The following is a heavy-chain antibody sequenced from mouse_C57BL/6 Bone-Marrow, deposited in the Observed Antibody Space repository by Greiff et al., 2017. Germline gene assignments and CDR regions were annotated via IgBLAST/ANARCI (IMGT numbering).Heavy chain of an antibody. J-gene: IGHJ4*01. CDR1: GYTFTSYY. V-gene: IGHV1S56*01. D-gene: IGHD4-1*01. CDR2: IYPGNVNT. Sequence: QVQLQQSGPELVKPGASVRISCKASGYTFTSYYIHWVKQRPGQGLEWIGWIYPGNVNTKYNEKFKGKATLTADKSSRTAYMQLSSLTSEDSAVYFCARDWDYYAMDYWGQGTSVTVSS. CDR3: ARDWDYYAMDY.